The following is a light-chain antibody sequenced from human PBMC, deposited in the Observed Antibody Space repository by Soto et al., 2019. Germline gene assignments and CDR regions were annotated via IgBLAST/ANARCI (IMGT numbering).Light chain of an antibody. CDR3: SSYAGTNAYVL. CDR2: EVS. CDR1: SSDVGGYHY. V-gene: IGLV2-8*01. Sequence: QSALTQPPSASGSPGQSVTISCTGTSSDVGGYHYVSWYQRHPGKAPKLLIYEVSKRPSGVPDRFSGSKSGNTASLTVSGLQADDEADYYCSSYAGTNAYVLFGGWTKLTVL. J-gene: IGLJ2*01.